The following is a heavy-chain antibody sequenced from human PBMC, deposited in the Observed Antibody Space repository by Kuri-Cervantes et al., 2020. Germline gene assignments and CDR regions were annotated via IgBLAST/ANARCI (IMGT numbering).Heavy chain of an antibody. Sequence: GESLKISCAASGFTFSSYWMHWVRQAPGKGLVWVAVISYDGSNKYYADSVKGRFTISRDNSKNTLYLQMNSLRAEDTAVYYCARGPYSGSRGFDPWGQGTLVTVSS. CDR1: GFTFSSYW. CDR3: ARGPYSGSRGFDP. V-gene: IGHV3-30-3*01. J-gene: IGHJ5*02. CDR2: ISYDGSNK. D-gene: IGHD1-26*01.